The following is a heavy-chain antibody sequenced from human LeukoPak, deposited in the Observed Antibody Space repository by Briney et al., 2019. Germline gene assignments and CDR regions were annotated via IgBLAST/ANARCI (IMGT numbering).Heavy chain of an antibody. J-gene: IGHJ5*02. CDR3: AGSPPGIAAAGTLGSFDP. CDR2: IYHSGST. Sequence: SETLPLTCAVSGYSISSGYYWGWIRPPPGKGLEWIGSIYHSGSTYYNPSLKSRVTISVDTSKNQFSLKLSSVTAADTAVYYCAGSPPGIAAAGTLGSFDPWGQGTLATVSS. D-gene: IGHD6-13*01. CDR1: GYSISSGYY. V-gene: IGHV4-38-2*01.